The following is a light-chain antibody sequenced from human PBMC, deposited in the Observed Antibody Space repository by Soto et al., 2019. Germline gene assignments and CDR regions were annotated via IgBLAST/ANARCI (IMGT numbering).Light chain of an antibody. CDR3: QHYNSYSEA. J-gene: IGKJ1*01. V-gene: IGKV3D-15*01. CDR2: GAS. CDR1: QSVISY. Sequence: EIVMTQSPATLSVSPGERATLSCRASQSVISYLAWYQQKPGQAPRLLIYGASKRATGIPDRFSGSGSGTEFTLTISSLQPDDFATYYCQHYNSYSEAFGQGTKVDIK.